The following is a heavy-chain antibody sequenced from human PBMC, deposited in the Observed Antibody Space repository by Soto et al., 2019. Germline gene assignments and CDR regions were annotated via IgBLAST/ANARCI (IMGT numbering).Heavy chain of an antibody. D-gene: IGHD3-3*01. CDR2: MSYSGST. Sequence: SETLSLTCVVSGGSISSGNHYWGWIRQPPGKGLEWIGSMSYSGSTHYNPSLESRVTVSIDTSKSQFSLRLNSVTAADTAMYYCVRRPIGMVTDYWGQGTLVTVSS. CDR3: VRRPIGMVTDY. CDR1: GGSISSGNHY. J-gene: IGHJ4*02. V-gene: IGHV4-39*01.